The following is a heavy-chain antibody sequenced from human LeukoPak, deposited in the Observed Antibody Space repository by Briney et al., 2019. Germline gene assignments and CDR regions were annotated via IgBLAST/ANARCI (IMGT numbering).Heavy chain of an antibody. D-gene: IGHD3-16*01. CDR2: IYSGGST. J-gene: IGHJ4*02. Sequence: GGSLRLSCAASGFTFSSNYMSWVRQAPGKGLEWVSVIYSGGSTYYADSVKGRFTISRDNSKNTLYLQMNSLRAEDTAVYYCAISKGWGNLLPPEDYWGQGTLVTVSS. CDR3: AISKGWGNLLPPEDY. V-gene: IGHV3-66*01. CDR1: GFTFSSNY.